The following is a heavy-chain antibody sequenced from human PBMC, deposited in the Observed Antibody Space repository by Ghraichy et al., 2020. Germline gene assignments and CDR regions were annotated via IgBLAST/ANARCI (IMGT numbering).Heavy chain of an antibody. J-gene: IGHJ4*02. CDR1: GFTVSSNY. Sequence: GESLNISCAASGFTVSSNYMNWVRQAPGKGLEWVSVIYSGGSTYYADSVKGRFTISRDNSKNTLYLQMNSLRAEDTALYYCARTITIFGVLDYWGQGTMVTVSS. V-gene: IGHV3-53*01. CDR2: IYSGGST. D-gene: IGHD3-3*01. CDR3: ARTITIFGVLDY.